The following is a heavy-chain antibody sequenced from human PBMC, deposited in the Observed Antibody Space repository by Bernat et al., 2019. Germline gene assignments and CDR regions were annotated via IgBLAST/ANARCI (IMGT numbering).Heavy chain of an antibody. J-gene: IGHJ3*02. CDR1: GFTFSSYG. V-gene: IGHV3-30*18. D-gene: IGHD4-17*01. CDR3: AKDSHYGDYVGAFDI. CDR2: ISYDGSNK. Sequence: VQLVESGGGVVQPGRSLRLSCAASGFTFSSYGKHWVRQAPGKGLEWVAVISYDGSNKYYADSVKGRFTISRDNSKNTLYLQMNSLRAEDTAVYYCAKDSHYGDYVGAFDIWGQGTMVTVSS.